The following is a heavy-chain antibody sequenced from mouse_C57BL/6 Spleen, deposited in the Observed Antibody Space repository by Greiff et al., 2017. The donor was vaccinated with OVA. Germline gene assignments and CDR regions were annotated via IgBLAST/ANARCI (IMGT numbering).Heavy chain of an antibody. CDR2: IWGVGST. J-gene: IGHJ4*01. Sequence: VMLVESGPGLVAPSQSLSITCTVSGFSLTSYGVDWVRQSPGKGLEWLGVIWGVGSTNYNSALKSRLSISKDNSKSQVFLKMNSLQTDDTAMYYCAILTTVDYAMDYWGQGTSVTVSS. CDR3: AILTTVDYAMDY. D-gene: IGHD1-1*01. V-gene: IGHV2-6*01. CDR1: GFSLTSYG.